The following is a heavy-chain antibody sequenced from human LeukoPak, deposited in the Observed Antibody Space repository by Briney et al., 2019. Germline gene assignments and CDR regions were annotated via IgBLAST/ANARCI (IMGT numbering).Heavy chain of an antibody. V-gene: IGHV4-31*03. D-gene: IGHD3-22*01. CDR1: GGSISSGGYY. Sequence: SQSLSLTCTVSGGSISSGGYYWSWIRQHPGKGLEWIGYIYYSGSTYYNPSLKSRVTISVDTSKNQFSLKLSSVTAADTAVYYCARVDSSGYYFHWGQGTLVTVSS. CDR3: ARVDSSGYYFH. CDR2: IYYSGST. J-gene: IGHJ4*02.